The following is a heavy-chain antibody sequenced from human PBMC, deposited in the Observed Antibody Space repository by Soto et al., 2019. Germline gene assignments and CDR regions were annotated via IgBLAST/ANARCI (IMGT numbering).Heavy chain of an antibody. V-gene: IGHV3-23*01. CDR1: GFTCSSYD. J-gene: IGHJ3*02. CDR2: ILVGGST. Sequence: GGSLRLSCAASGFTCSSYDMSWVRQAPGKGLEWVSTILVGGSTHYPDSVKGRFAISRDNSKNTAFLQMNSLTAGDTAVYYCAKATATGGGAFDICGQGTVVTVSS. CDR3: AKATATGGGAFDI. D-gene: IGHD2-8*02.